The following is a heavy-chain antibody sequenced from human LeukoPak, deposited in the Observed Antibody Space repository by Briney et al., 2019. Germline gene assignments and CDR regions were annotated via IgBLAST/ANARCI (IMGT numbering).Heavy chain of an antibody. Sequence: SETLSLTCTVSGGSISSSSYYWGWIRQPPGKGLEWIGEINHSGSTNYNPSLKSRVTISVDTSKNQFSLKLSSVTAADTAVYYCARDHRSGSYYNRQGRFDPWGQGTLVTVSS. V-gene: IGHV4-39*07. CDR3: ARDHRSGSYYNRQGRFDP. CDR2: INHSGST. J-gene: IGHJ5*02. CDR1: GGSISSSSYY. D-gene: IGHD3-10*01.